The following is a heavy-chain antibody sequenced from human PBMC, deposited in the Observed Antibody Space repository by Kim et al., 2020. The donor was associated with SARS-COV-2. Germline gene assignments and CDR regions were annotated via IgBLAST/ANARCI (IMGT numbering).Heavy chain of an antibody. D-gene: IGHD2-2*01. Sequence: SETLSLTCSVSSDSISSYYCSWIRQLPGKGLEWLGYIYYSGSTDYNPSLKTRFTISWDTSKNQISLDLTSVTGADTAVYYCAGSEGRASWHQFDYWGPG. CDR3: AGSEGRASWHQFDY. CDR1: SDSISSYY. J-gene: IGHJ4*02. V-gene: IGHV4-59*01. CDR2: IYYSGST.